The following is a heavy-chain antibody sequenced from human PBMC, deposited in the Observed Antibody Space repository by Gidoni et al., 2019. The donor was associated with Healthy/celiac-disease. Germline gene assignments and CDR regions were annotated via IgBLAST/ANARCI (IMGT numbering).Heavy chain of an antibody. CDR3: ARDPETYYDILTGYYPSYFDY. D-gene: IGHD3-9*01. Sequence: EVQLVESGGGLVKPGGSLRLSCAASGFTFSTYTMHWVRQAPGKGLEWVSSISSSSSYIYYADSVKGRFTISRDNAKNSLYLQMNSLRAEDTAVYYCARDPETYYDILTGYYPSYFDYWGQGTLVTVSS. CDR1: GFTFSTYT. CDR2: ISSSSSYI. V-gene: IGHV3-21*01. J-gene: IGHJ4*02.